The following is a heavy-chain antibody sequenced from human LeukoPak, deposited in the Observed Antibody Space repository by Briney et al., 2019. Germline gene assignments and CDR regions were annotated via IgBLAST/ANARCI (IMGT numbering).Heavy chain of an antibody. CDR1: GGSFSGYY. V-gene: IGHV4-34*01. CDR3: ARGLSTPRYYYDSSGYYRTYYYYYMDV. Sequence: PSETLSLTCAVYGGSFSGYYWSWIRQPPGKGREWIGEINHSGSTNYNPSLKSRVTISVDTSKNQFSLKLSSVTAADTAVYYCARGLSTPRYYYDSSGYYRTYYYYYMDVWGKGTTVTVSS. J-gene: IGHJ6*03. CDR2: INHSGST. D-gene: IGHD3-22*01.